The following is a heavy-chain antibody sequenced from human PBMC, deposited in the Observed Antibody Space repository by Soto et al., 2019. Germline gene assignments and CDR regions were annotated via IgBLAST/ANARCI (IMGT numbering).Heavy chain of an antibody. CDR1: EFTFSNYA. J-gene: IGHJ4*02. D-gene: IGHD6-19*01. V-gene: IGHV3-23*01. CDR2: ISGSGSIT. CDR3: AKAEKSSAVAGYLEK. Sequence: GGSLRLSCAASEFTFSNYAMTWVRQAPGKGLEWVSSISGSGSITYYAESVKGRFAISRDNSKNTLFLQMNSLRAEDTAIYYCAKAEKSSAVAGYLEKWGQGTQVTVSS.